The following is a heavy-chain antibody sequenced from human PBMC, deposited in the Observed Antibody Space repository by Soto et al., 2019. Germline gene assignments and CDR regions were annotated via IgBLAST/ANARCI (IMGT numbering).Heavy chain of an antibody. CDR2: INAGNGNT. CDR3: ARVGRWLQLWYFDY. Sequence: ASVKFSCKASGYTFTSYAMHWVRQAPGQRLEWMGWINAGNGNTKYSQKFQGRVTITRDTSASTAYMELSSLRSEDTAVYYCARVGRWLQLWYFDYWGQGPLVTVSS. CDR1: GYTFTSYA. V-gene: IGHV1-3*01. J-gene: IGHJ4*02. D-gene: IGHD5-12*01.